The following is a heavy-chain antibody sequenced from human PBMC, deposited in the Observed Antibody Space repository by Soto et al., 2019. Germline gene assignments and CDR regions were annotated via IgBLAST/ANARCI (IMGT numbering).Heavy chain of an antibody. Sequence: ASVKVSCKASGGTFSSYAISWVRQAPGQGLEWMGGIIPIFGTANYAQKFQGRVTITADESTSTAYMELSSLRSEDTAVYYCARDRDSSGYYPNDAFDIWGQGTMVTVSS. CDR3: ARDRDSSGYYPNDAFDI. CDR2: IIPIFGTA. D-gene: IGHD3-22*01. CDR1: GGTFSSYA. J-gene: IGHJ3*02. V-gene: IGHV1-69*13.